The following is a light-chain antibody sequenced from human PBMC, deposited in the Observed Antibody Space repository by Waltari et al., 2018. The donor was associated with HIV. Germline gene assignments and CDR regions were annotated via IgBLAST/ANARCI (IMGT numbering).Light chain of an antibody. J-gene: IGKJ2*01. V-gene: IGKV1-33*01. CDR3: QQYDNLPSYT. CDR1: QDISNY. CDR2: DAS. Sequence: DLQMTQSPSSLSASVGDRVTITCQASQDISNYLNWYQQKPGKAPKLLIYDASKLETGVPSRFSGSGSGTDFTFTISSLQPEDIATYYCQQYDNLPSYTFGQGTKLEIK.